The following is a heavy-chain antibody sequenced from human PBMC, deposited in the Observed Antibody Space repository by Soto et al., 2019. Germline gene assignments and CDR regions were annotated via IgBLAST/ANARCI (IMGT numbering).Heavy chain of an antibody. V-gene: IGHV5-51*01. CDR2: IYPSDSQT. Sequence: ESLKISCQGSGYSFSNYWIAWVRQMPGKGLEYMGIIYPSDSQTRYSPSFQGQFTISADKSISTAYLQCTSLKASDTAIYYCARHGFYGDYSSNYFDPWGQGTMVTVSS. CDR3: ARHGFYGDYSSNYFDP. CDR1: GYSFSNYW. D-gene: IGHD4-17*01. J-gene: IGHJ5*02.